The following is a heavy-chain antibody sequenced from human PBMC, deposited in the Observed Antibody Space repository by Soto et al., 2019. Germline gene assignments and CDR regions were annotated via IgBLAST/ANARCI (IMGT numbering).Heavy chain of an antibody. V-gene: IGHV3-49*03. CDR3: NQPTYHDSSGPIPSSYNWFDP. J-gene: IGHJ5*02. CDR1: GFTFGDYA. CDR2: IRSKAYGGTT. D-gene: IGHD3-22*01. Sequence: GGSLRLSCTASGFTFGDYAMSWFRQAPGKGLEWVGFIRSKAYGGTTEYAASVKGRFTISRDDSKSIAYLQMNSLKTEDTAVYYCNQPTYHDSSGPIPSSYNWFDPWGQGTLVTVSS.